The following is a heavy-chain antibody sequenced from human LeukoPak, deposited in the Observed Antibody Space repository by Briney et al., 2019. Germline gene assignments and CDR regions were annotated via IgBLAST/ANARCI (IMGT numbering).Heavy chain of an antibody. CDR2: ISSSSEAT. CDR3: ARVARGNYYHFDS. V-gene: IGHV3-48*04. D-gene: IGHD1-26*01. CDR1: GFTFSTYS. Sequence: GGSLRLSCAVSGFTFSTYSLTGVRQAPGKGLEWVSYISSSSEATSYADSVKGRFTSSRDYAKNSLYLQMNSLGAEDTAVYYCARVARGNYYHFDSWGQGTLVTVSS. J-gene: IGHJ4*02.